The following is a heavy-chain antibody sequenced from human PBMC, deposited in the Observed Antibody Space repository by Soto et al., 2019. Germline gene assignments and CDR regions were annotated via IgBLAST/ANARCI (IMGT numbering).Heavy chain of an antibody. D-gene: IGHD3-10*01. J-gene: IGHJ5*02. Sequence: GGSLRLSCAASGFTFSSYSMNWVRQAPGKGLEWVSSISSSSSYTYYADSVKGRFTISRDNAKNSLYLQMNSLRAEDTAVYYCARDQLLWFGELLSRKYNWFDPWGQGTLVTVSS. CDR1: GFTFSSYS. CDR2: ISSSSSYT. V-gene: IGHV3-21*01. CDR3: ARDQLLWFGELLSRKYNWFDP.